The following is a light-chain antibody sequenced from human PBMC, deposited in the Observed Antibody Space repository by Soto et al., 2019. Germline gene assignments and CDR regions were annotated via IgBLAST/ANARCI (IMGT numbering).Light chain of an antibody. CDR2: AAS. J-gene: IGKJ3*01. Sequence: DIQMTQSPTSLSASVGDRVSITCRASQSISKSLNWYQQKPGKAPKVLIYAASTLQSGAPARFNGSGSGTDFTLTITGLQPEDIATYYCQQTYSVSRVTFGPGTKVDIK. CDR1: QSISKS. V-gene: IGKV1-39*01. CDR3: QQTYSVSRVT.